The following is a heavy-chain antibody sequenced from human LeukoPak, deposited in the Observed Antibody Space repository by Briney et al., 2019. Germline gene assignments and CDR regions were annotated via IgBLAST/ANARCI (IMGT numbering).Heavy chain of an antibody. V-gene: IGHV3-23*01. J-gene: IGHJ6*03. D-gene: IGHD3-3*01. Sequence: GGSLRLSCAASGFTFSSYAMSWVRQAPGKGLEWVSGISGSGDSTYYADSVKGRFTISRDNSKNTLYLQMNGLRGEDTAVYYCAKYWSAQAYHYYMDVWGKGTTVTVSS. CDR2: ISGSGDST. CDR3: AKYWSAQAYHYYMDV. CDR1: GFTFSSYA.